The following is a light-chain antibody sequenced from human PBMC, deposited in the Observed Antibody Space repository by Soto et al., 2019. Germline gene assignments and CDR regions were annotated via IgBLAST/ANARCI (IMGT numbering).Light chain of an antibody. CDR3: QQYNNWPLPT. CDR2: GAS. CDR1: QSVGTN. V-gene: IGKV3-15*01. J-gene: IGKJ5*01. Sequence: EIVMTQSPATLSVSPGERVTLSCRASQSVGTNLAWYQQKPGQAPRLLIYGASTRATGIPARFSGSGSGTEFTLTISSLQSEDFAVYYCQQYNNWPLPTFGQGTRLEI.